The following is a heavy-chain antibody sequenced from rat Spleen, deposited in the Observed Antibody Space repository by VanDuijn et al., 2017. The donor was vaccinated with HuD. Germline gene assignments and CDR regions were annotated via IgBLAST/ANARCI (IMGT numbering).Heavy chain of an antibody. CDR1: GFTFSDYG. CDR3: TRTPTYYYDSNWFAY. D-gene: IGHD1-12*01. CDR2: ISYGDSSGHSGT. V-gene: IGHV5-29*01. Sequence: EVQLVESGGGLVQPGRSLKLSCAASGFTFSDYGMAWVRQAPTKGLEWVATISYGDSSGHSGTYYRDSVRGRFTISRDNAQNTLYLQMNSLRSEDTATYYCTRTPTYYYDSNWFAYWGQGVMVTVSS. J-gene: IGHJ2*01.